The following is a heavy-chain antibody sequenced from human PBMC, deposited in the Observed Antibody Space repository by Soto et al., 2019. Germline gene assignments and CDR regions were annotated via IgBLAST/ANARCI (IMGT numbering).Heavy chain of an antibody. Sequence: SETLSLTCTVSGGSISSYYWSWIRQPPGKGLEWIGYIYYSGSTNYNPSLKSRVTISVDTSKNQFSLKVSSVTAADTAVYYCARNSTGYCSSTSCYDYFDYWGQGTLVTVSS. V-gene: IGHV4-59*12. CDR2: IYYSGST. J-gene: IGHJ4*02. CDR3: ARNSTGYCSSTSCYDYFDY. D-gene: IGHD2-2*03. CDR1: GGSISSYY.